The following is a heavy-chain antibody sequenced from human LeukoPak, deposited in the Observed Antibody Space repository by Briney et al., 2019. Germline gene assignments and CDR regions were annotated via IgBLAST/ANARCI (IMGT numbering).Heavy chain of an antibody. Sequence: GGSLRLSCTGSGFIFSTYWMSWVRQAPGKGLEWVANINQDGSDKYYVDSVEGRFTISRDNAANSLHLQMNSLRAEDTAVYYCAGDPGDFWGQGTLVTVSS. J-gene: IGHJ4*02. V-gene: IGHV3-7*01. CDR2: INQDGSDK. CDR1: GFIFSTYW. CDR3: AGDPGDF.